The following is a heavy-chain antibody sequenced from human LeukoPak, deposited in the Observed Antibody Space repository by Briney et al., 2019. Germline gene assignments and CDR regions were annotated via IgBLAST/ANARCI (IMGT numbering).Heavy chain of an antibody. CDR1: GFIFSNYA. CDR3: ARDQPVQIGLFDY. D-gene: IGHD1-1*01. J-gene: IGHJ4*02. Sequence: PGGSLRLSCAASGFIFSNYAMGWVRQAPEKGLEWVSVISASGDTTYYADSVKGRFTISRDNSKNTLYLQINSLRAEDTAVYYCARDQPVQIGLFDYWGQGTLVTVSS. V-gene: IGHV3-23*01. CDR2: ISASGDTT.